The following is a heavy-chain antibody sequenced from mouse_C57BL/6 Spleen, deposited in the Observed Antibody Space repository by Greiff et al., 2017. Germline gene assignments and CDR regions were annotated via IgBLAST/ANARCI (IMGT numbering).Heavy chain of an antibody. CDR2: IYPGDGDT. V-gene: IGHV1-82*01. Sequence: VQLKESGPELVKPGASVKISCKASGYAFSSSWMNWVKQRPGKGLEWIGRIYPGDGDTNYNGKFKGKATLTADKSSSTAYMQLSSLTSEDSAVYFCARCMVTTGGLYYAMDYWGQGTSVTVSS. J-gene: IGHJ4*01. CDR1: GYAFSSSW. D-gene: IGHD2-2*01. CDR3: ARCMVTTGGLYYAMDY.